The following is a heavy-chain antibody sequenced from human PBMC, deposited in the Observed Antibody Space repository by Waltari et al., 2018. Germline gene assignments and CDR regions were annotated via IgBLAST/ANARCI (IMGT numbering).Heavy chain of an antibody. CDR2: INQDGSQK. CDR1: GFSSSSYW. J-gene: IGHJ4*02. V-gene: IGHV3-7*01. CDR3: AGWIHIAFEY. Sequence: EVKLAESGGGLVQPGGSLRLSCAASGFSSSSYWMSWVRQSPGEGRELVANINQDGSQKYYVDSLKGRFTISGYNAKNSLYLQMNSLRAEDTAVYYCAGWIHIAFEYWGQGTLVTVSS. D-gene: IGHD5-18*01.